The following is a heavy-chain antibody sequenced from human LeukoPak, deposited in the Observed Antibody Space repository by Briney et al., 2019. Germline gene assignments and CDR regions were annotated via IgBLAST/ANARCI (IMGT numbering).Heavy chain of an antibody. Sequence: QAGGSLRLSCAASGFTFSDYYMSWIRQAPGKGLEWVSYISSSGSTIYYADSVKGRSTISRDNAKNSLYLQMNSLRAEDTAVYYCARAAAAGPVAMRNTNYYYMDVWGKGTTVTVSS. V-gene: IGHV3-11*01. D-gene: IGHD6-13*01. CDR1: GFTFSDYY. CDR3: ARAAAAGPVAMRNTNYYYMDV. CDR2: ISSSGSTI. J-gene: IGHJ6*03.